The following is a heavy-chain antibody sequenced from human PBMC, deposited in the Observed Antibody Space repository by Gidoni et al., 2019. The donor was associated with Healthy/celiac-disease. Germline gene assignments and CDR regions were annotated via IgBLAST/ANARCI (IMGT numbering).Heavy chain of an antibody. D-gene: IGHD5-12*01. J-gene: IGHJ4*02. Sequence: EVQLVESGGGLVKPGGSLRLSCAASGFTFSSYSMNWVRQAPGKGLEWVSSISSSSSYIYYADSVKGRFTISRDNAKNSLYLQMNSLRAEDTAVYYCARDGEMATEYFDYWGQGTLVTVSS. CDR2: ISSSSSYI. CDR3: ARDGEMATEYFDY. CDR1: GFTFSSYS. V-gene: IGHV3-21*01.